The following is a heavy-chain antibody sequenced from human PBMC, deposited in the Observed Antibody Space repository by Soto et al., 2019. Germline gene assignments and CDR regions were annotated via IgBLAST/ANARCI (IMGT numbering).Heavy chain of an antibody. V-gene: IGHV1-18*01. CDR2: ISAYNGNT. Sequence: ASVKVSCKASGYTFTSYGISWVRQAPGQGLEWMGWISAYNGNTNYAQKLQGRVTMTTDTSTSTAYMELSSLRSEDTAVYYCARAAVTSYYYYYGMDVWGQGTTVTVSS. J-gene: IGHJ6*01. CDR3: ARAAVTSYYYYYGMDV. D-gene: IGHD4-4*01. CDR1: GYTFTSYG.